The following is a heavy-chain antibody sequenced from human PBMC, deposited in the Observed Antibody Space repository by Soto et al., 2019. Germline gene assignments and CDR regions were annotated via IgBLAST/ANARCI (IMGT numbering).Heavy chain of an antibody. CDR2: IDPSDSYT. Sequence: GESLNISCTGSGYSFTSYWISWARQMPGKGLEWMGRIDPSDSYTNYSPSFQGHVTISADKSISTAYLQWSSLKASDTAMYYCASTTYYYYYGMDVWGQGTTVTVSS. CDR3: ASTTYYYYYGMDV. J-gene: IGHJ6*02. V-gene: IGHV5-10-1*01. D-gene: IGHD1-26*01. CDR1: GYSFTSYW.